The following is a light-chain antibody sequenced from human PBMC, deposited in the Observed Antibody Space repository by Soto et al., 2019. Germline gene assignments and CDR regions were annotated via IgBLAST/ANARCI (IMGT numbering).Light chain of an antibody. CDR1: QTISSR. Sequence: DIQMTQSPSSLSASVGDSVTLSCRASQTISSRLSWYQQEPGKAPRLLIYAASRLQSGAPSRFTGSGSGTDFTLTISGLQPEDFATYYCQQSHSRVTFGQGTKVEIK. CDR3: QQSHSRVT. CDR2: AAS. V-gene: IGKV1-39*01. J-gene: IGKJ1*01.